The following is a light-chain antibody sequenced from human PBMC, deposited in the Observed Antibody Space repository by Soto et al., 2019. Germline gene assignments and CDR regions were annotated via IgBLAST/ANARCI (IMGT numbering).Light chain of an antibody. CDR1: RNVSIY. J-gene: IGKJ5*01. V-gene: IGKV1-39*01. Sequence: EIPLTQSPSSLVASVGDRLTLTCRASRNVSIYLNWYQHKPGKGPTLLIHATSNLQIGVPSRFSGSGSGTEFTLTISSLEPEDFGTYYCQQSYKMPSFGQGTRLEIK. CDR2: ATS. CDR3: QQSYKMPS.